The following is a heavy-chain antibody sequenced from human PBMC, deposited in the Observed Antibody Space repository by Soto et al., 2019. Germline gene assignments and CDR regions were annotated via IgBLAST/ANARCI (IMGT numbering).Heavy chain of an antibody. J-gene: IGHJ5*02. D-gene: IGHD3-22*01. CDR1: GFTFSSYA. V-gene: IGHV3-23*01. CDR3: AKEGASSGHLPPLFDP. Sequence: LRLSCAASGFTFSSYAMSWVRQAPGKGLEWVSAISGSGGSTYYADSVKGRFTISRDNSKNTLYLQMNSLGAEDTAVYYCAKEGASSGHLPPLFDPWGRGTLVTVSS. CDR2: ISGSGGST.